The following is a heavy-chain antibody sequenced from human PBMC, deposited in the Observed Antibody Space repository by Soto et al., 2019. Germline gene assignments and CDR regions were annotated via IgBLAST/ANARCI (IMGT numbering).Heavy chain of an antibody. V-gene: IGHV3-21*01. CDR1: GFTFSSNS. CDR2: ISSSSTYI. CDR3: AREMEIIVSTAGNFDY. J-gene: IGHJ4*02. Sequence: GGSLRLSCAASGFTFSSNSMNWVRQAPGQGLEWVSSISSSSTYIHYADSVKGRFTISRDNAKNSLYLQMNSLRAEDTAVYYCAREMEIIVSTAGNFDYWGQGTLVTVSS. D-gene: IGHD5-12*01.